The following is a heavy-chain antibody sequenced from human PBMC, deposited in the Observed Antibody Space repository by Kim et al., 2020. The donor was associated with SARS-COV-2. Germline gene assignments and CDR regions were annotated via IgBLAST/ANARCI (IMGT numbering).Heavy chain of an antibody. D-gene: IGHD6-13*01. Sequence: SETLSLTCTVSGGSISSYYWSWIRQPPGKGLEWIGYIYYSGSTNYNPSLKSRVTISVDTSKNQFSLKLSSVTAADTAVYYCARDNGQQLSGGWFDPWGQGTLVTVSS. CDR3: ARDNGQQLSGGWFDP. CDR1: GGSISSYY. J-gene: IGHJ5*02. CDR2: IYYSGST. V-gene: IGHV4-59*01.